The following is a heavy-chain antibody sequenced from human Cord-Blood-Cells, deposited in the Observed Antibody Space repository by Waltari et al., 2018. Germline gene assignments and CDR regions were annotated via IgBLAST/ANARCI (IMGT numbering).Heavy chain of an antibody. D-gene: IGHD5-12*01. J-gene: IGHJ3*02. CDR3: ARESGYDEDDAFDI. CDR2: TYYRSKWYN. Sequence: QVQLQQSGPGLVKPSQTLPLTCAISGDSVSSNSAAWYWIRQSPSRGLEWLGRTYYRSKWYNDYAVSVKSRITINPDTSKNQFSLQLNSVTPEDTAVYYCARESGYDEDDAFDIWGQGTMVTVSS. CDR1: GDSVSSNSAA. V-gene: IGHV6-1*01.